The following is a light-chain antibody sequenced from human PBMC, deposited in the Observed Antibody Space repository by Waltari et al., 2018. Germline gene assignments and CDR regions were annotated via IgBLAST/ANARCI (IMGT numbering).Light chain of an antibody. V-gene: IGKV4-1*01. J-gene: IGKJ3*01. Sequence: DIVMTQSPDSLPVSLGESATINCKSSQSVLYSFNNKDYLAWYQQKPGHSPKLLISWAPTRESGVPDRCSGGGSGTDFTLTISSLQAEDGAVYYCQQYYTNPITCGPGTKVELK. CDR1: QSVLYSFNNKDY. CDR2: WAP. CDR3: QQYYTNPIT.